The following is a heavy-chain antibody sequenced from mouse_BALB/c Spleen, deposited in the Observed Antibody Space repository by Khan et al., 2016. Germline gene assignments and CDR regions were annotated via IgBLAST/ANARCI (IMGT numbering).Heavy chain of an antibody. CDR3: SSGSSYFDY. CDR2: IDPANGNT. CDR1: GFNIKDTY. V-gene: IGHV14-3*02. J-gene: IGHJ2*01. Sequence: VQLQQSGAELVKPGASVKLSCTASGFNIKDTYMHWVKQRPEQGLEWIGRIDPANGNTKYDPKFQGKATITADTSSNTAYLQLSSLTSENTAGYYCSSGSSYFDYWGQGTTLTVSS. D-gene: IGHD1-1*01.